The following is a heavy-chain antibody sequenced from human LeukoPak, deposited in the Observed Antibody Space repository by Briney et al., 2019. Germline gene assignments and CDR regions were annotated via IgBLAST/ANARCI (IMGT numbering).Heavy chain of an antibody. J-gene: IGHJ6*02. CDR3: ARDELNFSLGYSYGQYYYYGMDV. Sequence: PGGSLRLSCAASGFTFSDYHMSWIRQAPGKGLEWVSYISSSGSTIYYADSVKGRFTISRDNAKNSLYLQMNSLRAEDTAVYYCARDELNFSLGYSYGQYYYYGMDVWGQGTTVTVSS. CDR1: GFTFSDYH. CDR2: ISSSGSTI. D-gene: IGHD5-18*01. V-gene: IGHV3-11*01.